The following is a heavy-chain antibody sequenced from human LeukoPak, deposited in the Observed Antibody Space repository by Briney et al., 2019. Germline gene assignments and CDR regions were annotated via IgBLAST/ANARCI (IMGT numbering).Heavy chain of an antibody. D-gene: IGHD2-8*02. V-gene: IGHV3-48*03. CDR1: GFTFSSYE. J-gene: IGHJ4*02. Sequence: GGSLRLSCAASGFTFSSYEMNWVRQAPGKGLEWVSYISSSGSTIYYADSVKGRFTISRDNAKNSLYLQMNSLRVDDTAVYYCAREDYWFDYWGQGTLVTVSS. CDR3: AREDYWFDY. CDR2: ISSSGSTI.